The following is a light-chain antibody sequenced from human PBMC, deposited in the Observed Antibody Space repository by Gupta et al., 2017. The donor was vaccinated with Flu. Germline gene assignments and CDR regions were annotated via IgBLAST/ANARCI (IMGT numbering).Light chain of an antibody. CDR3: QQSYSTPFT. J-gene: IGKJ3*01. CDR1: QSISSY. CDR2: AAS. Sequence: ITCRASQSISSYLNWYQQKPGKAPKLLIYAASSLQSGVPSRFSGSGSGTDFTLTISSLQPEDFATYYCQQSYSTPFTFGPGTKVDIK. V-gene: IGKV1-39*01.